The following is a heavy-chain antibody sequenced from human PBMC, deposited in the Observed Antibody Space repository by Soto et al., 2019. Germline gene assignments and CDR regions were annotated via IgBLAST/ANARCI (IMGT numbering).Heavy chain of an antibody. CDR1: GFTFSSSV. V-gene: IGHV3-23*01. CDR2: ISGSGSST. Sequence: EVQLLESGGGLVQPGGSLRLSCVASGFTFSSSVMNWVRQAPGRGLEWVSGISGSGSSTDYAHSVRGRFTISRDNSKNTLYLQMGSLGAADTAVYYCAKGAGGSGPIRLDYWGQGTLVSVSS. D-gene: IGHD3-10*01. CDR3: AKGAGGSGPIRLDY. J-gene: IGHJ4*02.